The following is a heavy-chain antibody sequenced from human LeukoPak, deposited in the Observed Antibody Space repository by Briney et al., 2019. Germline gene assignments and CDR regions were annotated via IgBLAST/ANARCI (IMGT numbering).Heavy chain of an antibody. D-gene: IGHD5-12*01. CDR2: ISKSETT. Sequence: PSETLSLTCALSRASTTRLYCNCIRHPPGKGREWIGYISKSETTNYSPSLRSRATIPADTPKNQFCLKLSSVTAADTAVYYCVTGFGWLPDCWGQGTPVTVSS. V-gene: IGHV4-59*11. J-gene: IGHJ4*02. CDR1: RASTTRLY. CDR3: VTGFGWLPDC.